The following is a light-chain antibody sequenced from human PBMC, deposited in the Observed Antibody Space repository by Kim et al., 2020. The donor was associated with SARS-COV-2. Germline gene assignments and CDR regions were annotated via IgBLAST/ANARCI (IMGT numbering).Light chain of an antibody. J-gene: IGKJ1*01. CDR1: QGISNY. V-gene: IGKV1-27*01. Sequence: ASVGDRVTITCRASQGISNYLVWYQQKPGKVPKLLIYAASALRSGVPSRFSGSGSWTDFTLTITSLQPEDVAVYYCQQCKGAPWTFGHGTKVDIK. CDR2: AAS. CDR3: QQCKGAPWT.